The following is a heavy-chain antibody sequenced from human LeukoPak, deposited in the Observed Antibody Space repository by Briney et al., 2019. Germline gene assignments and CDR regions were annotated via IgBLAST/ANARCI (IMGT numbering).Heavy chain of an antibody. J-gene: IGHJ6*03. D-gene: IGHD3-10*01. CDR3: ARGYGSGSYLYYYYYMDV. V-gene: IGHV4-59*12. Sequence: SETPSLTCTVSGGSISSYYWSWIRQPPGKGLEWIGYIYYSGSTNYNPSLKSRVTMSVDTSKNQFPLKLSSVTAADTAVYYCARGYGSGSYLYYYYYMDVWGKGTTVTISS. CDR1: GGSISSYY. CDR2: IYYSGST.